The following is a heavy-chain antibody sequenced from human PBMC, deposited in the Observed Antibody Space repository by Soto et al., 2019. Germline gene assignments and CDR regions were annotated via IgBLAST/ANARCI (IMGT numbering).Heavy chain of an antibody. J-gene: IGHJ4*02. CDR2: IYHSGTT. CDR1: GDSITVSY. D-gene: IGHD1-26*01. V-gene: IGHV4-59*01. CDR3: ARDMPYAAGSLAGCDY. Sequence: SETLSLTCTVSGDSITVSYWSWIRQPPGKTLEWIGYIYHSGTTTYNPSLKSRVSISVDTSKNQFSLRLTSVIAADTAVYYCARDMPYAAGSLAGCDYWGQGILVTVS.